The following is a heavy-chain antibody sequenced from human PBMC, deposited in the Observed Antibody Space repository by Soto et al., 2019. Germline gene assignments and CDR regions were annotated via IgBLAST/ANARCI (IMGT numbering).Heavy chain of an antibody. CDR1: GGSISSGYYY. CDR3: ARVGLEESGSYYYYYGMDV. J-gene: IGHJ6*02. D-gene: IGHD3-10*01. Sequence: SETLSLTCSVSGGSISSGYYYWSWIRQPAGKGLEWIGRIYTSGSTNYNPSLKSRVTMSVDTSKNQFSLKLSSVTAADTAVYYCARVGLEESGSYYYYYGMDVWGQGTTVTVS. CDR2: IYTSGST. V-gene: IGHV4-61*02.